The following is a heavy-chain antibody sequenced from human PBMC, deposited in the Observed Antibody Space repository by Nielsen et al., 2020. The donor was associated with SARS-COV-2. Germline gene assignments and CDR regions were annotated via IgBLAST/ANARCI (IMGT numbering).Heavy chain of an antibody. V-gene: IGHV4-59*08. Sequence: GSLRLSCTVPDASISTHYWSWIRQAPGKGLEWIGYIHSNRNTNYKPSLKSRVAMSLATSNNPFPLRLSSVTASDSALYYCAILSIEVDAFDIWGQGTLVTVSS. J-gene: IGHJ3*02. CDR3: AILSIEVDAFDI. CDR2: IHSNRNT. CDR1: DASISTHY. D-gene: IGHD2-21*01.